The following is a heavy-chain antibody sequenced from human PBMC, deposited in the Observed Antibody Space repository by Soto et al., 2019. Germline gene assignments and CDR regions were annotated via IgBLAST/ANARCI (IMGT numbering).Heavy chain of an antibody. Sequence: QVQLVQSGSDVKKAGSSVKVSCKASGDTFNFYTINWVRQAPGLGLEWMGRFNPILSMSNYAQKFEGRVTITADKSTNTDYMALSRLRVEDTAMYYCATSYGSGYRAFDFWGQGALVTVSS. J-gene: IGHJ4*02. CDR1: GDTFNFYT. D-gene: IGHD3-10*01. V-gene: IGHV1-69*02. CDR2: FNPILSMS. CDR3: ATSYGSGYRAFDF.